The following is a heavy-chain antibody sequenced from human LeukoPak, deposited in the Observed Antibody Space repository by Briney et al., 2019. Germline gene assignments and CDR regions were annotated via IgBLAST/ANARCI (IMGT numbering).Heavy chain of an antibody. J-gene: IGHJ4*02. D-gene: IGHD5-12*01. CDR1: GFTFSDYD. Sequence: GSLRLSCAASGFTFSDYDMNWVRQAPGKGLEWISYINFSGRDMYYAGSVQGRFSISRDNTEKSLFLPMSSLRVADTAVYYCAKGYKGNDARTPSFDYWGQGALVTVSS. V-gene: IGHV3-48*03. CDR2: INFSGRDM. CDR3: AKGYKGNDARTPSFDY.